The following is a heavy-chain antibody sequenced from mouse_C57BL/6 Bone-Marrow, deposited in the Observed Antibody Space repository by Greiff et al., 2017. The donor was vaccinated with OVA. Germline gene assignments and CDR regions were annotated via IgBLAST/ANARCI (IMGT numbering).Heavy chain of an antibody. CDR2: ISDGGSYT. D-gene: IGHD2-3*01. V-gene: IGHV5-4*03. Sequence: EVKVVESGGGLVKPGGSLKLSCAASGFTFSSYAMSWVRQTPEKRLEWVATISDGGSYTYYPDTVKGRFTISRDNAKNNLYLQMSHLKSEDTAMYYCARGWLLYYAMDYWGQGTSVTVSS. CDR1: GFTFSSYA. CDR3: ARGWLLYYAMDY. J-gene: IGHJ4*01.